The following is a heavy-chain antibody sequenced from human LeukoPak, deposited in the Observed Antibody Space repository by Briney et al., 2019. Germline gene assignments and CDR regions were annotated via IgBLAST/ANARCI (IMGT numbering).Heavy chain of an antibody. CDR1: GYSISSGYY. D-gene: IGHD3-22*01. Sequence: SETLSLTCTVSGYSISSGYYWGWIRQPPGKGLEWIGSVYYSGRTYYNPSLKSRVTISVDTSKNQFSLKLSSVTAADTAVYYCARLDSSGYYPDYFDYWGQGTLVTVSS. CDR3: ARLDSSGYYPDYFDY. V-gene: IGHV4-38-2*02. CDR2: VYYSGRT. J-gene: IGHJ4*02.